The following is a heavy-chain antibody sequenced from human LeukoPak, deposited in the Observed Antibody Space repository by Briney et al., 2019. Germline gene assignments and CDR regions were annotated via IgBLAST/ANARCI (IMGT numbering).Heavy chain of an antibody. CDR1: GFTFSSYA. CDR2: ISGSGGST. J-gene: IGHJ4*02. D-gene: IGHD3-22*01. CDR3: AKTPTYYYDSSGYSSYSDY. Sequence: GGSLRLSCAASGFTFSSYAMSWVRQAPGKGLEWVSAISGSGGSTYYADSVKGRFTISRDNSKNTLYLQMNSLRAEDTAVYYCAKTPTYYYDSSGYSSYSDYWGQGTLVTVSS. V-gene: IGHV3-23*01.